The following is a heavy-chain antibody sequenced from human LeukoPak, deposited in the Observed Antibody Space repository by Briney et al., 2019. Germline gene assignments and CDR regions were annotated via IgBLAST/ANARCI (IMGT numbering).Heavy chain of an antibody. V-gene: IGHV3-7*01. CDR2: IKQDGREK. CDR3: ARDWSEGSGSYIDY. D-gene: IGHD3-10*01. CDR1: GFTFNSYW. Sequence: GGSLRLSCAASGFTFNSYWMTWVRQTPGKGLEWVANIKQDGREKNYVDSVKGRFTISRDNAKNSLYLHMNSLRVDDTAVYYCARDWSEGSGSYIDYWGQGALVTVSS. J-gene: IGHJ4*02.